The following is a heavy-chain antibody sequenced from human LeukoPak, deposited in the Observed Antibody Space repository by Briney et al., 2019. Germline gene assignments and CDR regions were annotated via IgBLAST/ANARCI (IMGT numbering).Heavy chain of an antibody. CDR3: ARHYLSDGILSTFDP. Sequence: SETLSLTCTVSGVSISSSPYYWGWIRQPPGKGLEWIGTIYYRGSTYSNPSLNSRVTISLDTSKSQFSLRLRSVTAADTALYYCARHYLSDGILSTFDPWGQGTLVTVSS. CDR1: GVSISSSPYY. V-gene: IGHV4-39*01. CDR2: IYYRGST. J-gene: IGHJ5*02. D-gene: IGHD2-2*01.